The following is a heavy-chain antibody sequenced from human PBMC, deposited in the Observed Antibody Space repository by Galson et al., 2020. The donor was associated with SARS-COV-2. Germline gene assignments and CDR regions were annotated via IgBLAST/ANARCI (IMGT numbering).Heavy chain of an antibody. J-gene: IGHJ6*03. CDR1: GYTFTSYD. V-gene: IGHV1-8*01. CDR2: MNPNSGNT. D-gene: IGHD6-13*01. CDR3: ARGRPYSSGWYRGWGLERLLVMDV. Sequence: ASVKVSCKASGYTFTSYDINWVRQATGQGLEWMGWMNPNSGNTGYAQKFQGRVTMTRNTSISTAYMELSSLRSEDTAVYYCARGRPYSSGWYRGWGLERLLVMDVWGKGTTVTVSS.